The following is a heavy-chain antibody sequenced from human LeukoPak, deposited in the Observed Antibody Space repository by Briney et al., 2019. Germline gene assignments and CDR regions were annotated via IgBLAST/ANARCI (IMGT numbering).Heavy chain of an antibody. D-gene: IGHD6-13*01. CDR3: ARGPGIAAAGPPGY. CDR1: GGSISSYY. Sequence: PSETLSLTCTVSGGSISSYYWSWIRQPPGKGLEWIGEINHSGSTNYNPSLKSRVTISVDTSKNQFSLKLSSVTAADTAVYYCARGPGIAAAGPPGYWGQGTLVTVSS. V-gene: IGHV4-34*01. J-gene: IGHJ4*02. CDR2: INHSGST.